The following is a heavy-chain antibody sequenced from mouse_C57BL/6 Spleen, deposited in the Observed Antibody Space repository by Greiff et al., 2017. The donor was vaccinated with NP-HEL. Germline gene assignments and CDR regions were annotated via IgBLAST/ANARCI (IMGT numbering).Heavy chain of an antibody. CDR1: GFSLTSYG. CDR2: IWSGGST. CDR3: ARITTVVHYYAMDY. D-gene: IGHD1-1*01. V-gene: IGHV2-2*01. J-gene: IGHJ4*01. Sequence: VHLVESGPGLVQPSQSLSITCTVSGFSLTSYGVHWVRQSPGKGLEWLGVIWSGGSTDYNAAFISRLSISKDNSTSQVFFKMNSLQADDTARYYCARITTVVHYYAMDYWGQGTSVTVSS.